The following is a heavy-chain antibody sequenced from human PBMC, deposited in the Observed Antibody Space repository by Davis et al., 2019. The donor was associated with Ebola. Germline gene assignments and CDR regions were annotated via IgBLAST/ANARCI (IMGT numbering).Heavy chain of an antibody. CDR2: IYAVNGDT. CDR1: GYTFSNFA. CDR3: ARELGRIAVADRGDY. J-gene: IGHJ4*02. V-gene: IGHV1-3*01. D-gene: IGHD6-19*01. Sequence: ASVKVSCKASGYTFSNFAMHWVRQAPGQRLEWMGWIYAVNGDTKYSQKFQGRVTMTRNTSITTAYMEVSSLTSEDTAVYYCARELGRIAVADRGDYWGQGTLVTVSS.